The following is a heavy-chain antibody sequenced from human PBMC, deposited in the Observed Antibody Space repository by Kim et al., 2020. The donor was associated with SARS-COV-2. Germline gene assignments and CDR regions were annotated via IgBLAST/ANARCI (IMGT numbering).Heavy chain of an antibody. Sequence: TNYNPSLKGRVTISVDTSKNQFSLKLGSVTAADTAVYYCARAPPSLNMDVWGQGTTVTVSS. CDR3: ARAPPSLNMDV. CDR2: T. J-gene: IGHJ6*02. V-gene: IGHV4-59*01.